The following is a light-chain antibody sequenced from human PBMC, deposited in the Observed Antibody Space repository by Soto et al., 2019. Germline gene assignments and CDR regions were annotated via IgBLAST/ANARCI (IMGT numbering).Light chain of an antibody. CDR2: VTS. CDR3: QNYNSVPLT. CDR1: QDIRNN. J-gene: IGKJ4*01. V-gene: IGKV1-27*01. Sequence: DIQMTQSPSSLSASVGDRVTITCRASQDIRNNLAWYQQKPGKVPKLLIYVTSTLQSGVPSRFSGSGSGTDFTLTIRNLQPEDVATYYCQNYNSVPLTFGGGTQVEIK.